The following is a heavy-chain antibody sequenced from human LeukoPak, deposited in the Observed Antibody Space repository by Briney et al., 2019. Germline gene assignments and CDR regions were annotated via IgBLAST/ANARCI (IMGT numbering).Heavy chain of an antibody. CDR3: ARGDGRRQQWLVFDY. CDR1: GGSFSGYY. D-gene: IGHD6-19*01. CDR2: INHSGST. J-gene: IGHJ4*02. V-gene: IGHV4-34*01. Sequence: SETLSLTCAVYGGSFSGYYWSWIRQPPGKGLEWIGEINHSGSTNYNPSLKSRVTISVDTSKNQFSLKLSSVTAADTAVYYCARGDGRRQQWLVFDYWGQGTLVTVSS.